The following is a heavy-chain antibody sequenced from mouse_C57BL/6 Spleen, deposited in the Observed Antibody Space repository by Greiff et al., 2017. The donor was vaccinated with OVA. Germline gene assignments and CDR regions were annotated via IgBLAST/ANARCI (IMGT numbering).Heavy chain of an antibody. V-gene: IGHV1-4*01. J-gene: IGHJ1*03. D-gene: IGHD2-4*01. CDR3: ATGAYDYDGYWYFDV. CDR2: INPSSGYT. CDR1: GYTFTSYT. Sequence: VHLVESGAELARPGASVKMSCKASGYTFTSYTMHWVKQRPGQGLEWIGYINPSSGYTKYNQKFKDKATLTADKSSSTAYMQLSSLTSEDSAVYYCATGAYDYDGYWYFDVWGTGTTVTVSS.